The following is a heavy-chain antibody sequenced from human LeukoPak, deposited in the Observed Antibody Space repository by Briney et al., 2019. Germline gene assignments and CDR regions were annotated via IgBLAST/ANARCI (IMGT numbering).Heavy chain of an antibody. CDR2: INYNGGST. V-gene: IGHV3-64D*06. Sequence: GGSLRLSCSASGFTFSNYGMHWVRQAPGKGLEYVSAINYNGGSTYYADSVKGRFTISRDNSKNTLYLQMGSLRPEDTAVYYCARDIDSSGWYNLDYWGQGTLVTVSS. CDR1: GFTFSNYG. CDR3: ARDIDSSGWYNLDY. J-gene: IGHJ4*02. D-gene: IGHD6-19*01.